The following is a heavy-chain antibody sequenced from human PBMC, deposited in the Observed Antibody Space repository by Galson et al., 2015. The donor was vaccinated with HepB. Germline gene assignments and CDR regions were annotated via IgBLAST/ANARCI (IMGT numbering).Heavy chain of an antibody. CDR1: GFTFSSYS. D-gene: IGHD3-10*01. CDR2: ISSSSSYI. J-gene: IGHJ4*02. V-gene: IGHV3-21*01. Sequence: SLRLSCAASGFTFSSYSMNWVRQAPGKGLEWVSSISSSSSYIYYADSVKGRFTISRDNAKNSLYLQMNSPRAEDTAVYYCARERVVRGVMGHFDYWGQGTLVTVSS. CDR3: ARERVVRGVMGHFDY.